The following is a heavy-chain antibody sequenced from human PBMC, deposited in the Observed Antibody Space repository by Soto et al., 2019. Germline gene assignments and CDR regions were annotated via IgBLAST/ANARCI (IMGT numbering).Heavy chain of an antibody. Sequence: GGSLRVSCAASGFTFSSYGMHCVRQAPGKGLEWVAVISYDGSNKYHADSVKGRFTISRDNSKNTLYLQMNSLRAEDTAVYYCAKSSGRELRIGYWGQGTLVTVSS. D-gene: IGHD1-26*01. CDR3: AKSSGRELRIGY. V-gene: IGHV3-30*18. J-gene: IGHJ4*02. CDR1: GFTFSSYG. CDR2: ISYDGSNK.